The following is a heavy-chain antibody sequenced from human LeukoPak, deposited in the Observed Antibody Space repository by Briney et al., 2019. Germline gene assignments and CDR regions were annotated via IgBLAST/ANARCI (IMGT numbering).Heavy chain of an antibody. D-gene: IGHD3-22*01. CDR1: GGSFSGYY. J-gene: IGHJ4*02. CDR2: INHSGST. Sequence: NPSETLSLTCAVYGGSFSGYYWSWVRQPPGKGLGWIGEINHSGSTKYNPSLKRRVTISVDTSKNQFSLKLSSVTAADTAVYYCARGRKRITMIVVAKYFDYWGQGTLVTVSS. V-gene: IGHV4-34*01. CDR3: ARGRKRITMIVVAKYFDY.